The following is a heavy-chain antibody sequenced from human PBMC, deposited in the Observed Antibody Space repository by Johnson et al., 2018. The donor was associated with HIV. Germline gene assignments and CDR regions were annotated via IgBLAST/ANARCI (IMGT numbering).Heavy chain of an antibody. CDR2: ISYDGSNK. D-gene: IGHD3-22*01. Sequence: QVQLVESGGGVVQPGRSLRLSCAASGFTFSSYGMHWVRQAPGKGLEWVAVISYDGSNKYYADSVKGRFTISRDNAKNSLYLQMNSLRAEDTAVYYCAREYYYDSSGTPVFDIWGQGTMVTVSS. V-gene: IGHV3-30*03. CDR1: GFTFSSYG. J-gene: IGHJ3*02. CDR3: AREYYYDSSGTPVFDI.